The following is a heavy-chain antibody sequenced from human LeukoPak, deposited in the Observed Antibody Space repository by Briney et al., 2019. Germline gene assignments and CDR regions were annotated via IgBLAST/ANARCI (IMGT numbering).Heavy chain of an antibody. V-gene: IGHV4-59*08. D-gene: IGHD3-10*01. CDR3: ARQRSSDLWFGELWDFDY. CDR1: GGSISSYY. J-gene: IGHJ4*02. Sequence: SETLSLTCTVSGGSISSYYWSWIRQPPGKGLEWIGYIYYSGSTNYNPSLKSRVTISIDTSKNQFSLTLSSVTAADTAVYYCARQRSSDLWFGELWDFDYWGQGTLVTVSS. CDR2: IYYSGST.